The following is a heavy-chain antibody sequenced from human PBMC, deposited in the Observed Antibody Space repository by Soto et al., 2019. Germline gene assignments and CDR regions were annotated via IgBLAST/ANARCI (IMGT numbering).Heavy chain of an antibody. V-gene: IGHV4-59*01. CDR3: ARDKGGWQDY. Sequence: QVQLQESGPGLVKPSETLSLTCTVSGGCLSTYYWSWIRQPPGKGLEWIGYIYYTGSTQYNPSLKSRVSISLDTSKNHFSLQLTSVTAADPAVYYCARDKGGWQDYWGQGTLVTVSS. J-gene: IGHJ4*02. D-gene: IGHD1-26*01. CDR1: GGCLSTYY. CDR2: IYYTGST.